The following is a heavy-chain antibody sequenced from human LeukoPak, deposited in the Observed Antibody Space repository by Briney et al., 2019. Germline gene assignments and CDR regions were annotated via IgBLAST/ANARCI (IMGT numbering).Heavy chain of an antibody. Sequence: TGGSLRLSCAASGFTFSSYEMNWVRQAPGKGLEWVSYISSSGSTIYQADSVKGRFTISRDNAKNSLYLQMNSLRADDTAVYYCARGLTNYYYYGMDVWGQGTTVTVSS. CDR2: ISSSGSTI. J-gene: IGHJ6*02. D-gene: IGHD6-19*01. CDR1: GFTFSSYE. V-gene: IGHV3-48*03. CDR3: ARGLTNYYYYGMDV.